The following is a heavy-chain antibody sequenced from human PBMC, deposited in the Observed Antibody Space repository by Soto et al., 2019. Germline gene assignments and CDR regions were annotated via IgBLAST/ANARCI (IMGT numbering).Heavy chain of an antibody. D-gene: IGHD3-3*01. Sequence: EVQLLESGGGLVQPGGSLRLSCAASGFTFSSYAMSWVRQAPGKGLEWVSAISGSGGSTYYADSVKGRFTISRDNSKNTLYLQMKSRRAEDTAVYYCSKENDFWGGSEYYFDYWGQGTLVTVSS. CDR2: ISGSGGST. J-gene: IGHJ4*02. CDR1: GFTFSSYA. V-gene: IGHV3-23*01. CDR3: SKENDFWGGSEYYFDY.